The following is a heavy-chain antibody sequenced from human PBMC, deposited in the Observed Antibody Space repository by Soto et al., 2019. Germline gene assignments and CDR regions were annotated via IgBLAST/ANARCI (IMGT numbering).Heavy chain of an antibody. CDR2: FIPIFGIT. Sequence: QVQLLQSGAEVRKPGSSVKVSCKASGGTLGSYAITWVRQAPGQGFEWMGGFIPIFGITNYAQRFEDRLTITADESTSTVYMELSSLTYDDTAVYYCVPLQPSTIRGSPGMDVWGQGTTITVSS. CDR3: VPLQPSTIRGSPGMDV. D-gene: IGHD4-4*01. J-gene: IGHJ6*02. V-gene: IGHV1-69*01. CDR1: GGTLGSYA.